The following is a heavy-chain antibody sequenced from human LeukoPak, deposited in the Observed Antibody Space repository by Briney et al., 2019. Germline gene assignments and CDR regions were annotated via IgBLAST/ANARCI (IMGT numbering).Heavy chain of an antibody. CDR3: AREGYCSGGTCYPFFDY. D-gene: IGHD2-15*01. V-gene: IGHV1-2*02. J-gene: IGHJ4*02. CDR1: GYTFTGYY. CDR2: INPNSGGT. Sequence: GASVKVSCKASGYTFTGYYLHWVRQAPGQGLEWMGWINPNSGGTNYAQKFHGRVTMTRDTSITTAYMELSRLTSDDTAVYYCAREGYCSGGTCYPFFDYWGQGTLVTVSS.